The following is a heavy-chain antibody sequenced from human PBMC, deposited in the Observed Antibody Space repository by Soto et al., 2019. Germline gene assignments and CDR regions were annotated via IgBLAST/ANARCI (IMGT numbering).Heavy chain of an antibody. D-gene: IGHD1-26*01. Sequence: GGSLRLSCAASGITFSDYDMSWIRQAPGKGLEWVSYISSSSSYTNYADSVKGRFTISRDNAKNSLYLQMNSLRAEDTAVYYCARESFYTIVGATSVYYGMDVWGQGTTVTVSS. J-gene: IGHJ6*02. CDR1: GITFSDYD. V-gene: IGHV3-11*06. CDR2: ISSSSSYT. CDR3: ARESFYTIVGATSVYYGMDV.